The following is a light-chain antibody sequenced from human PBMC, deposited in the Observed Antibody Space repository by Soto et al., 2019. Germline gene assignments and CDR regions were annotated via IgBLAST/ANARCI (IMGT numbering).Light chain of an antibody. CDR3: SSYTSSSTLG. V-gene: IGLV2-14*01. Sequence: QPVLTQPASVSGSPGQSITISCTGTSSDVGGYNYVSWYQQHPGKAPKLMIYEVSNRPSGVSNRFSGSKSGNTASLTISGLPAEDEADYYCSSYTSSSTLGFGGGTKLTVL. CDR2: EVS. CDR1: SSDVGGYNY. J-gene: IGLJ2*01.